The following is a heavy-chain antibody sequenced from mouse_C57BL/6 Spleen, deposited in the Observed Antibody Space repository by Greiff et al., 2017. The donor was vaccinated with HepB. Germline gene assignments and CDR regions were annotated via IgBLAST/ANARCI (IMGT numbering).Heavy chain of an antibody. D-gene: IGHD2-4*01. J-gene: IGHJ3*01. CDR2: IYPGSGST. V-gene: IGHV1-55*01. Sequence: VQLQQPGAELVKPGASVKMSCKASGYTFTSYWITWVKQRPGQGLEWLGDIYPGSGSTNYNEKLKRKATLTVDTSSSPAYMQINSLTSEDSAVYYCASGIYSDYLFAYWGQGTLVTVSA. CDR1: GYTFTSYW. CDR3: ASGIYSDYLFAY.